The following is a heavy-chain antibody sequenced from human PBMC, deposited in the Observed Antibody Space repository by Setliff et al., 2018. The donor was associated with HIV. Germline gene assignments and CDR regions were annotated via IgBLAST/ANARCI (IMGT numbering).Heavy chain of an antibody. CDR3: VRAYDQDFLH. D-gene: IGHD3-22*01. J-gene: IGHJ1*01. CDR1: GYTFTGYY. V-gene: IGHV1-2*02. CDR2: INPNNGGT. Sequence: ASVKVSCKASGYTFTGYYMHWVRQAPGQGLEWMGWINPNNGGTNYAQKFQGRVTMTRDTSTNTVYMELSSLRSEDSAVYYCVRAYDQDFLHWGQGTVVTVSS.